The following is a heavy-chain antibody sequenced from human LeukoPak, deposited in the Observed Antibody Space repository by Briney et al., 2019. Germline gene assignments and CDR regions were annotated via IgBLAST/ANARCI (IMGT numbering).Heavy chain of an antibody. Sequence: GASVKPSCKASGYTVTGYYMHWVRQAPGHRLEWMGWINPNSGGTKYAQKFRGRVTMTSDTSISTVYMELSRLTSDDTAVYYCARGYYGVMIMFGGVTHGESWDFWGQGTLVTVSS. D-gene: IGHD3-16*01. J-gene: IGHJ4*02. V-gene: IGHV1-2*02. CDR3: ARGYYGVMIMFGGVTHGESWDF. CDR2: INPNSGGT. CDR1: GYTVTGYY.